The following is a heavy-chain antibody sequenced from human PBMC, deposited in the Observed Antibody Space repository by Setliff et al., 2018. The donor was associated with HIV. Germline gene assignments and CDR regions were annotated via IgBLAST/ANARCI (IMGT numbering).Heavy chain of an antibody. Sequence: WASVKVSCKASGYTFTSYILHWVRQAAGQGLEWVGRIAPSSGGIHYAQKFQDRVTMTRDTSTSTVYMDLSRLRSEDTAVYYCAREFPGGTKGFDYWGQGTLVTVS. J-gene: IGHJ4*02. V-gene: IGHV1-46*01. CDR2: IAPSSGGI. D-gene: IGHD1-1*01. CDR3: AREFPGGTKGFDY. CDR1: GYTFTSYI.